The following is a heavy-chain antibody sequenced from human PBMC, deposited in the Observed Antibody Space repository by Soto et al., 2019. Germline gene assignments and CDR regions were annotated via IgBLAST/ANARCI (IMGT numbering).Heavy chain of an antibody. CDR1: GASISSSSYY. CDR3: ATHLWNGGAFGVVMNYYYYYGMDV. Sequence: ECLAPTCTVSGASISSSSYYWGWIRQPPGKGLEWIGSIYYSGITYYNPSLKSRVTISVDTSKNQFSLKLSSVTAADTAVYYCATHLWNGGAFGVVMNYYYYYGMDVWGQGTKVTV. D-gene: IGHD3-3*01. J-gene: IGHJ6*02. V-gene: IGHV4-39*01. CDR2: IYYSGIT.